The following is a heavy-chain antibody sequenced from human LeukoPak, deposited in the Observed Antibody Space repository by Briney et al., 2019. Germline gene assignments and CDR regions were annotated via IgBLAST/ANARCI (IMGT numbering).Heavy chain of an antibody. CDR2: IQYDGSHK. CDR3: AKDLIL. Sequence: GGSLRLSCAGSGFTFTISDMHWVRQAPGKGLEWVSFIQYDGSHKNYVDSVKGRFTISRDNSRNTLYLEMFSLRVEDTAVYFCAKDLILWGQGTVVTVSS. J-gene: IGHJ3*01. D-gene: IGHD2-8*01. CDR1: GFTFTISD. V-gene: IGHV3-30*02.